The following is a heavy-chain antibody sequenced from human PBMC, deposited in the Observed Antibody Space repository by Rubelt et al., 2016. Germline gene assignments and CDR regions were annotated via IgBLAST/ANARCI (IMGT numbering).Heavy chain of an antibody. V-gene: IGHV4-61*10. CDR3: ASDEDGDADLDY. Sequence: VKPSQTLSLTCTVSGGSISSGGYYWSWIRQPAGKGLEWIGYIYYSGSTNYNPSLKSRVTISVDTSKNQFSLKLSSVTAADTAVYYCASDEDGDADLDYWGQGTLVTVSS. CDR2: IYYSGST. D-gene: IGHD4-17*01. J-gene: IGHJ4*02. CDR1: GGSISSGGYY.